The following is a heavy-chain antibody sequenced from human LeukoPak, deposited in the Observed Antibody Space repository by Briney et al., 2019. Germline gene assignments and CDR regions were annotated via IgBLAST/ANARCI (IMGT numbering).Heavy chain of an antibody. J-gene: IGHJ4*02. Sequence: GGSLRLSCAASGFTFSSYGMHWVRQAPGKGLEWVAVLSYDGNYKYYADSVKARFAISRDNSENTLYLQMNSLRAEDTAVYYCVKSGTWADFDSWGQGTLVTVSS. D-gene: IGHD1-26*01. CDR1: GFTFSSYG. CDR2: LSYDGNYK. V-gene: IGHV3-30*18. CDR3: VKSGTWADFDS.